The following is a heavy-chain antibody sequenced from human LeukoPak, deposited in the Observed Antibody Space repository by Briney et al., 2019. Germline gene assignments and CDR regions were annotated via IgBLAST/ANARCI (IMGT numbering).Heavy chain of an antibody. J-gene: IGHJ4*02. CDR1: GGTFSSYA. D-gene: IGHD4-17*01. Sequence: GASVKVSCKASGGTFSSYAISWVRQAPGQGLEWMGGIIPIFGTANYAQKFQGRVTITADESTSTAYMELSSLRSEDTAVYYCARLVGPTVTTGGRDYWGQGTLVTVSS. V-gene: IGHV1-69*13. CDR3: ARLVGPTVTTGGRDY. CDR2: IIPIFGTA.